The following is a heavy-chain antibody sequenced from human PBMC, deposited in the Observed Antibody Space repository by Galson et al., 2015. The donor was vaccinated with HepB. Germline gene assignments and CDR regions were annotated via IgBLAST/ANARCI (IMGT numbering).Heavy chain of an antibody. CDR1: GYTFTSYG. D-gene: IGHD1-7*01. CDR3: ATSKYNWNYVWLYGMDV. J-gene: IGHJ6*02. CDR2: ISAYNGNT. Sequence: SVKVSCKASGYTFTSYGISWVRQAPGQGLEWMGWISAYNGNTNYAQKLQGRVTMTTDTSTSTAYMELRSLRSDDTAVYYCATSKYNWNYVWLYGMDVWGQGTTVTVSS. V-gene: IGHV1-18*04.